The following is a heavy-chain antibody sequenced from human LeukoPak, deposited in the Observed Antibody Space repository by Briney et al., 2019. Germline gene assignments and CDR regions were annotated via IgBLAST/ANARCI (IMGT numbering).Heavy chain of an antibody. V-gene: IGHV1-3*03. J-gene: IGHJ5*02. CDR2: INAGNGNT. Sequence: WASVKVSCKASGCTFTSYAMHWVRQAPGQRLEWMGWINAGNGNTKYSQEFQGRVTITRDTSASTAYMELSSLRSEDMAVYYCARGVGSWSFSQRGNWFDPWGQGTLVTVSS. D-gene: IGHD6-13*01. CDR1: GCTFTSYA. CDR3: ARGVGSWSFSQRGNWFDP.